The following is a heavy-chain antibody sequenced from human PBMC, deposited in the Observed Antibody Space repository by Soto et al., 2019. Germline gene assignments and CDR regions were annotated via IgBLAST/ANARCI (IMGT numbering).Heavy chain of an antibody. V-gene: IGHV1-69*01. CDR1: GGTFSSYA. J-gene: IGHJ6*02. Sequence: QVQLVQSGAEVKKPGSSVKVSCKASGGTFSSYAISWVRQAPGQGLEWMGGIIPIFGTANYAQKFQGRVTITADASMSTAYMDLSSLRSEGTAVSYCASSEVGSGYCYYYYGMDFWGQGTTVTVSS. D-gene: IGHD3-22*01. CDR3: ASSEVGSGYCYYYYGMDF. CDR2: IIPIFGTA.